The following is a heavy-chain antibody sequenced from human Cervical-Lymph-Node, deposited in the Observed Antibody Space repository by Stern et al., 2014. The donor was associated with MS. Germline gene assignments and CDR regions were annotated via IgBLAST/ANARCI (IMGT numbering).Heavy chain of an antibody. CDR2: INLSDGAT. V-gene: IGHV1-46*03. J-gene: IGHJ3*01. CDR3: AREGADNDAFDV. Sequence: VQLVESGAEVKKPGASVTVSCRTSGYTFIDYYIHWVRQAPGQGLEGMGIINLSDGATTYAQKFQGRVTMTRDTSTNTAYMQLCSLTSEDTAVFFCAREGADNDAFDVWGQGTMVTVSS. CDR1: GYTFIDYY. D-gene: IGHD1-26*01.